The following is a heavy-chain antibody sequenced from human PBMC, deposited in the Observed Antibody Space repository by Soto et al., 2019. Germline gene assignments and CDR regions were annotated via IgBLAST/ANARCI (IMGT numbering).Heavy chain of an antibody. J-gene: IGHJ4*02. CDR1: GFTFSGSA. V-gene: IGHV3-73*01. D-gene: IGHD6-13*01. Sequence: GESLKISCAASGFTFSGSAMHWVRQASGKGLEWVGRIRSKANSYATAYAASVKGRFTISRDDSKNTAYLQMNSLKTEDTAVYYCTMVAAAGTIWNDYWGQGTLVTVSS. CDR3: TMVAAAGTIWNDY. CDR2: IRSKANSYAT.